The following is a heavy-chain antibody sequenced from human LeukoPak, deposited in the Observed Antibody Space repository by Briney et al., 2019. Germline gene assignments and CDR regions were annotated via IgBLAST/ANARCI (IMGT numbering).Heavy chain of an antibody. CDR1: GYSISSGYY. CDR3: ARQHDSYHYYYVGV. V-gene: IGHV4-38-2*01. D-gene: IGHD6-13*01. CDR2: LYHSDSI. J-gene: IGHJ6*03. Sequence: KPSETLSLTCAVSGYSISSGYYWIWIRQPPGKGLEWIGSLYHSDSIYYNPSLESRVTMSVDTSKNQFSLKLSFVTAADTAVYYCARQHDSYHYYYVGVWGKGTTVTVSS.